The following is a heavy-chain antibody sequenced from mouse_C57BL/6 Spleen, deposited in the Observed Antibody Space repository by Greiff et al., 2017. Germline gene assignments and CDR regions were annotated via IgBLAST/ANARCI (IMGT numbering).Heavy chain of an antibody. V-gene: IGHV1-63*01. CDR2: IYPGGGYT. CDR3: ARGADGAGFAY. CDR1: GYTFTNYW. J-gene: IGHJ3*01. Sequence: VKLVESGAELVRPGTSVKMSCKASGYTFTNYWIGWAKQRPGHGLEWIGDIYPGGGYTNYNEKFKGKATLTADKSSSTAYMQFSSLTSEDSAIYYCARGADGAGFAYWGQGTLVTVSA.